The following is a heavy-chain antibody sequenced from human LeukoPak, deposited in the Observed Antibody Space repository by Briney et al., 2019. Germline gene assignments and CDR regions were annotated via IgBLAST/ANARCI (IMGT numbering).Heavy chain of an antibody. CDR1: GFTFSDYY. V-gene: IGHV3-11*04. D-gene: IGHD2-15*01. Sequence: GGSLRLSCAASGFTFSDYYMSWIRQAPGKGLEWVSYISSSGSSIYYADSVKGRFTISRDNAKNSLYLQMNSLRAEDTAVYYCARLPRYCSGGSCYRLDYWGQGTLVTVSS. J-gene: IGHJ4*02. CDR3: ARLPRYCSGGSCYRLDY. CDR2: ISSSGSSI.